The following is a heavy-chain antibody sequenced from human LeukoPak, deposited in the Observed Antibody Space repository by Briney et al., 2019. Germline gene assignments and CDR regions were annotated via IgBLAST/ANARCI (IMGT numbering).Heavy chain of an antibody. D-gene: IGHD2-2*01. J-gene: IGHJ4*02. V-gene: IGHV3-7*03. Sequence: GGGLVQPGGSLRLSCAASGFTFSNYWMSWVRQAPGKGLEWVANIKQDGSETYYVDSVTGRFTISRDNAKNSLSLQMNSLRAEDTAVYYCAKDWYQLLSGWDYWGQGTLVTVSS. CDR1: GFTFSNYW. CDR2: IKQDGSET. CDR3: AKDWYQLLSGWDY.